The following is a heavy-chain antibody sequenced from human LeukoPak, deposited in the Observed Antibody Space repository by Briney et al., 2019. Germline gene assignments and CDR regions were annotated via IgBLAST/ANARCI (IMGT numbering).Heavy chain of an antibody. V-gene: IGHV3-53*01. D-gene: IGHD5-24*01. J-gene: IGHJ4*02. Sequence: GGSVRLSCTASGFTVSSNCMSWVRQAPGKGLEWVSLIYSVGDTYYADSVKGRFTISRDNSKSTLYLQMNSLRAEDTAVYYCARAPRGRDGYNPYYFDYWGQGTLVTFSS. CDR1: GFTVSSNC. CDR3: ARAPRGRDGYNPYYFDY. CDR2: IYSVGDT.